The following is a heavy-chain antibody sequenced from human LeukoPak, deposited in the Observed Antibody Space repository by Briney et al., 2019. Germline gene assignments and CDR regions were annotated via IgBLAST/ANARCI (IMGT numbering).Heavy chain of an antibody. D-gene: IGHD3-22*01. CDR2: ISSRSNYI. J-gene: IGHJ3*02. CDR3: SRGDYDSGGYTDRAAFDI. Sequence: GGSLRLSCAASGFTFSSYAMNWVRQAPGKGLEWVSSISSRSNYIYYADSLKGRLTISRDDAKNSLYLQMNSLRAEDTAVYYCSRGDYDSGGYTDRAAFDIWGQGTMVTVSS. CDR1: GFTFSSYA. V-gene: IGHV3-21*01.